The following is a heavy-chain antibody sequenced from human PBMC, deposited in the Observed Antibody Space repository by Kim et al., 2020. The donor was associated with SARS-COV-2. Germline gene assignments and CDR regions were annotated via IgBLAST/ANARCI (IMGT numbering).Heavy chain of an antibody. Sequence: YNPSLKSRVTMSVDTSKNQFSLKLSSVTAADTAVYYCARMYSSGWYYFDYWGQGTLVTVSS. J-gene: IGHJ4*02. CDR3: ARMYSSGWYYFDY. V-gene: IGHV4-4*07. D-gene: IGHD6-19*01.